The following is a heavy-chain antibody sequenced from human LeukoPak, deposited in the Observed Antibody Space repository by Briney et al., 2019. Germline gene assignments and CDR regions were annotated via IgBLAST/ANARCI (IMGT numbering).Heavy chain of an antibody. CDR1: GGSISSYY. J-gene: IGHJ5*02. CDR2: IYYSGST. CDR3: ARDYYDSSGYWYWFDP. Sequence: SETLSLTCTVSGGSISSYYWSWIRQPPGKGLEWIGYIYYSGSTNYNPSLKSRVTISVDTSKNQFSLKLSSVTAADTAVYYCARDYYDSSGYWYWFDPWGQGTLVTVSS. V-gene: IGHV4-59*01. D-gene: IGHD3-22*01.